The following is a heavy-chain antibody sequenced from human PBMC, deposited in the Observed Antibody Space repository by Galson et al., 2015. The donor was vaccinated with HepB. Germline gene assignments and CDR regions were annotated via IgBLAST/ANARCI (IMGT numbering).Heavy chain of an antibody. V-gene: IGHV3-30*18. CDR1: GFTFSNYA. CDR2: ISYDGSNK. D-gene: IGHD6-19*01. CDR3: AKDPYLYSALAGTMACFDY. J-gene: IGHJ4*02. Sequence: LRLSCAASGFTFSNYAMHWVRQAPGTGLEWVAVISYDGSNKYYADSVKGRFTIARDNSKNTLYLQMNSLRAGDTALYYCAKDPYLYSALAGTMACFDYWGQGTLVTVSS.